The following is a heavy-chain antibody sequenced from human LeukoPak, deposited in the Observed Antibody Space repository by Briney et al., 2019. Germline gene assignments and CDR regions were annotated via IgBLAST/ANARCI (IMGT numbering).Heavy chain of an antibody. D-gene: IGHD3-22*01. CDR3: ARDRAYYDSSVYYMAV. J-gene: IGHJ6*03. CDR2: ISSSSSTI. Sequence: GGSLRLSCAASGFTFSSYSMNWVRQAPGKGLEWVSYISSSSSTIYCADSVKGRFTISRDNAKNSLYLQMNSLRAEDTAVYYCARDRAYYDSSVYYMAVWGKGTTVTVSS. CDR1: GFTFSSYS. V-gene: IGHV3-48*04.